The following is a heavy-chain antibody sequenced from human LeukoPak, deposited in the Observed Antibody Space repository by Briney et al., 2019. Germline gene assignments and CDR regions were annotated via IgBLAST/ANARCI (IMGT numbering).Heavy chain of an antibody. CDR3: ARGGQGDGYSADEAFDF. Sequence: SQTLSLTCVISGDIVASNSTACNWIRQSPSRGLEWLGRTYYRSRWYNDYAVSVKGRITINPDTSKNQFSLQLNSVTPEDTAVYYCARGGQGDGYSADEAFDFWGQGTLVTVSS. J-gene: IGHJ4*02. CDR1: GDIVASNSTA. CDR2: TYYRSRWYN. D-gene: IGHD5-24*01. V-gene: IGHV6-1*01.